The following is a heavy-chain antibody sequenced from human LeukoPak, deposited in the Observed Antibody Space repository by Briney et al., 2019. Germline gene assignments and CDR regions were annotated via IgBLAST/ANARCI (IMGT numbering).Heavy chain of an antibody. CDR3: AKSRVEVAGTGGFDT. D-gene: IGHD1-1*01. CDR1: GFTFAIYH. V-gene: IGHV3-23*01. Sequence: GGFLRLSCAASGFTFAIYHMSWVRQAPGKGLEWVATIRGDGVYYADSVKGRFTISRDDSKNTVYVQMNSLRAEDTAVYYCAKSRVEVAGTGGFDTWGRGTLVAVSS. J-gene: IGHJ3*02. CDR2: IRGDGV.